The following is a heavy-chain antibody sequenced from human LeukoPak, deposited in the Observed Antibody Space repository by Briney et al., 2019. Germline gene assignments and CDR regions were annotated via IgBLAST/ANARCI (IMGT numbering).Heavy chain of an antibody. Sequence: PGGSLRLSCAASGFTFSSYAMSWVRQAPGKGLEWVSPISGSGSSTYYVDSVKGRFTIRRDNSKNPLYLQMNSLRAEDTAVYYCAKGVAVASPYYFDYWGQGTLVTVSS. V-gene: IGHV3-23*01. J-gene: IGHJ4*02. CDR2: ISGSGSST. CDR1: GFTFSSYA. CDR3: AKGVAVASPYYFDY. D-gene: IGHD6-19*01.